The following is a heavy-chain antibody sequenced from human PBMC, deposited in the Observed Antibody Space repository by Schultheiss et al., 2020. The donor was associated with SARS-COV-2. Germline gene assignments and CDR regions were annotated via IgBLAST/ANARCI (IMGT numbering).Heavy chain of an antibody. CDR1: GGSFSGYY. V-gene: IGHV4-34*01. CDR2: INHSGST. J-gene: IGHJ6*02. CDR3: ARGTGDSTEYYAYGLDV. Sequence: SETLSLTCAVYGGSFSGYYWIWIRQPPGKGLEWIGEINHSGSTNYNASLKSRVTISVDTSENQFSLNLSSVTAADTAVYYCARGTGDSTEYYAYGLDVWGRGTTVTVSS. D-gene: IGHD7-27*01.